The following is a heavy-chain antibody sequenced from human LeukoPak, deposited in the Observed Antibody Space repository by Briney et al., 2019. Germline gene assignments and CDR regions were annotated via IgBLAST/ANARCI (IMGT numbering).Heavy chain of an antibody. V-gene: IGHV1-2*02. CDR1: GYTLPDYY. J-gene: IGHJ6*02. Sequence: SVKVSCKASGYTLPDYYMPWVRQAPGQGLEWMGWINPKSGGTNYAQKFQGRVTRTRNTSISTAYMELSNLRSEDTAVYYCARGKRVVVPASNYYYYGMDVWGQGTTVTVSS. CDR2: INPKSGGT. CDR3: ARGKRVVVPASNYYYYGMDV. D-gene: IGHD2-2*01.